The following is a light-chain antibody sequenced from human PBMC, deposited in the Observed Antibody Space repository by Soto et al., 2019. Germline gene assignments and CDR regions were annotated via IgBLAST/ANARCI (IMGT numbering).Light chain of an antibody. J-gene: IGKJ3*01. V-gene: IGKV3-20*01. CDR2: GAS. Sequence: EIVLTQSPGTLSLSPGERATLSCSASQSVSSSYLAWYRQKPGQAPRLLIYGASSRATGIPDRFSGSGSGKVFTLTISRLEHEDFAGYYCQQYGTSQFTFGAGTKVDIK. CDR3: QQYGTSQFT. CDR1: QSVSSSY.